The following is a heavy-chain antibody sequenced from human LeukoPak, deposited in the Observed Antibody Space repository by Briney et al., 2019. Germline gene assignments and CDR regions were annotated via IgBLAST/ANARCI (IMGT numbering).Heavy chain of an antibody. J-gene: IGHJ4*02. CDR1: GGSISSSNW. Sequence: SETLSLTCAVSGGSISSSNWWSWVRQPPGKGLEWIGKIYHSGSTNYNPSLKSRVTISVDKSKNQFSLKLSSVTAADTAVYYCARSTAMIVVVTPLDYWGQGTLVTVSS. CDR3: ARSTAMIVVVTPLDY. D-gene: IGHD3-22*01. CDR2: IYHSGST. V-gene: IGHV4-4*02.